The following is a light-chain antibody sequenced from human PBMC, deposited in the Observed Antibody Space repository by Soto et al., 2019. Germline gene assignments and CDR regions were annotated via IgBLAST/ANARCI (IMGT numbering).Light chain of an antibody. CDR3: QHYDNLPF. Sequence: DIQMTQSPFTLSASVGDRVTITCRASQTISSWLAWYQQIPGKAPKLLIYDASNLETGVPSRFSGSGSVTHFTFTISSLQPEDIATYYCQHYDNLPFFGPGTNVDIK. CDR2: DAS. V-gene: IGKV1-33*01. CDR1: QTISSW. J-gene: IGKJ3*01.